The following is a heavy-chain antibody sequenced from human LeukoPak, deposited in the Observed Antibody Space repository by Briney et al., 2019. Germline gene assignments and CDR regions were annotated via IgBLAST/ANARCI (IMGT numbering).Heavy chain of an antibody. CDR2: INHSGST. CDR3: ARGLGGRYYDILTGYYRGSPPYFDY. D-gene: IGHD3-9*01. J-gene: IGHJ4*02. Sequence: SETLSLTCAVYGWSFSGYYWSWIRQPPGKGLEWIGEINHSGSTYYNPSLKSRVTISVDTSKNQFSLKLSSVTAADTAVYYCARGLGGRYYDILTGYYRGSPPYFDYWGQGTLVTVSS. V-gene: IGHV4-34*01. CDR1: GWSFSGYY.